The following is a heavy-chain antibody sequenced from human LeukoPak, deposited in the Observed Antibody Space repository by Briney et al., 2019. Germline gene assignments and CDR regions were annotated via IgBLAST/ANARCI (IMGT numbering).Heavy chain of an antibody. J-gene: IGHJ4*02. V-gene: IGHV3-23*01. D-gene: IGHD6-13*01. Sequence: PGGSLRLSCAASGFTFSSFAMTWVRQAPGKGLEWVSGISGSGDDTYYADSVKGRFTISRDNSENTLYLQMNSLRAEDAAVYYCAKGLQYSSSWTPVDYWGQGTLVTASS. CDR2: ISGSGDDT. CDR3: AKGLQYSSSWTPVDY. CDR1: GFTFSSFA.